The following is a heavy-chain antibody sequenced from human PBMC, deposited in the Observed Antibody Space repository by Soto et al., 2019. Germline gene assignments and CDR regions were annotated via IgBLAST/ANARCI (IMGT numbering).Heavy chain of an antibody. CDR3: ARHSPDSDWLSQFDY. V-gene: IGHV4-59*08. Sequence: SETLSLTCTVSGGSISSYYWSWIRQPPGKGLEWIGYIYYFGSTNYNYNPSLKSRVTISVDTSKNQFSLKLSSVTAADTAVYYCARHSPDSDWLSQFDYWGQGTLVTVSS. CDR1: GGSISSYY. D-gene: IGHD3-9*01. CDR2: IYYFGSTNY. J-gene: IGHJ4*02.